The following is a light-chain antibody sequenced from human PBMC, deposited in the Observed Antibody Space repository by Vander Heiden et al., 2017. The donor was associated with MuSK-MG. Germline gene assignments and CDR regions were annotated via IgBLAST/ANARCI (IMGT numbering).Light chain of an antibody. J-gene: IGKJ4*01. CDR3: QRDYNPP. CDR1: QGISSY. Sequence: DIQLTQSPSSLSASVGDRVTITCRVSQGISSYLNWYRQKPVKVPKLLIYSASNWQSGVPSRYSGSGAGTDFTLIIRSRKHEDVETCDCQRDYNPPFGGGTKVEIK. V-gene: IGKV1-27*01. CDR2: SAS.